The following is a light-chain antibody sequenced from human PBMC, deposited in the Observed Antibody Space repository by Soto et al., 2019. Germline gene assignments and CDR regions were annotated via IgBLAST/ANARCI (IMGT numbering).Light chain of an antibody. CDR2: EVN. J-gene: IGLJ1*01. CDR1: SSDVGGYNY. CDR3: TSYAGGNNV. Sequence: QSALTQPPSASGSPGQSVTISCTGTSSDVGGYNYVSWYQQYPGKVPKLMIYEVNKRPSGVPDRFSGSKSGNTASLTVSGLQGEDEADYYCTSYAGGNNVFGTGTKLTVL. V-gene: IGLV2-8*01.